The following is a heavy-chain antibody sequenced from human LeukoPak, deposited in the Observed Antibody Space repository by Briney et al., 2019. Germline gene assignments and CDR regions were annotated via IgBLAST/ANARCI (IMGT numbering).Heavy chain of an antibody. D-gene: IGHD4-17*01. V-gene: IGHV3-30-3*01. CDR1: GSTFSSYA. J-gene: IGHJ6*02. CDR2: ISYDGSNK. Sequence: PGGSLRLSCAASGSTFSSYAMHWVRQAPGKGLEWVAVISYDGSNKYYADSVKGRFTISRDNSKNTLYLQMNSLRAEDTAVYYCARDLATVTSLYYYYYYGMDVWGQGTTVTVSS. CDR3: ARDLATVTSLYYYYYYGMDV.